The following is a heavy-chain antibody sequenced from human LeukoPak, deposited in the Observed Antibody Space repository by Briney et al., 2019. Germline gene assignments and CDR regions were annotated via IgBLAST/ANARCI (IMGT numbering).Heavy chain of an antibody. Sequence: GGSLRLSCAASGFTVSSNYMSWVRQAPGKGLEWVSVIYSGGSTYYADSVRGRFTISRDNSKNTLYLQMNSLRAEDTAVYYCATELLRFGELSAFDYWGQGTLVTVSS. CDR2: IYSGGST. D-gene: IGHD3-10*01. CDR3: ATELLRFGELSAFDY. V-gene: IGHV3-66*01. CDR1: GFTVSSNY. J-gene: IGHJ4*02.